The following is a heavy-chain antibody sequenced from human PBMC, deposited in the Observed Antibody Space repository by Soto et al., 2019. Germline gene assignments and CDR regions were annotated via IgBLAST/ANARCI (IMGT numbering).Heavy chain of an antibody. CDR3: ARAHDYGGFYFDY. V-gene: IGHV3-33*01. CDR1: GFMFISYG. D-gene: IGHD4-17*01. CDR2: IDYDGSKE. J-gene: IGHJ4*02. Sequence: QVQLVESGGGVVQPGRSLRLSCVTSGFMFISYGMHWVRQAPGKELEWVAVIDYDGSKEYYPDSVKCRFTISRDNSKNTVYLQIDNVRADDTAVYYCARAHDYGGFYFDYWVQGNLVTVSS.